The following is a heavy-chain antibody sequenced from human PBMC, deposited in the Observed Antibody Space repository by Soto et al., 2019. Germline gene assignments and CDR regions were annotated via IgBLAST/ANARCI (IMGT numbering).Heavy chain of an antibody. CDR1: GGSISSSSYY. V-gene: IGHV4-39*01. CDR3: ASQASPYYYYGMDV. J-gene: IGHJ6*02. Sequence: SETLSLTCTVSGGSISSSSYYWGWIRQPPGKGLEWIGSIYYSGSTFYNPSLKSRVTISVDTSKNQFSLKLSSVTAADTAVFYCASQASPYYYYGMDVWGQGTTVTVSS. CDR2: IYYSGST.